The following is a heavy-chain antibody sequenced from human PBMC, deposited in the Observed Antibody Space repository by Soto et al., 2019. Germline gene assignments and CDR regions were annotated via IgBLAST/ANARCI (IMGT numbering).Heavy chain of an antibody. CDR2: IYYSGST. CDR3: ARDHPASSWFDY. D-gene: IGHD6-13*01. CDR1: GGSRSSYD. V-gene: IGHV4-59*01. J-gene: IGHJ4*02. Sequence: SETLSLTCTVAGGSRSSYDWSCIRQPPGKGLEWIGYIYYSGSTNYNPSLKGRVTISVDTSKNQFSLNLNSVTAADTAVYYCARDHPASSWFDYWGPGSLVTVSS.